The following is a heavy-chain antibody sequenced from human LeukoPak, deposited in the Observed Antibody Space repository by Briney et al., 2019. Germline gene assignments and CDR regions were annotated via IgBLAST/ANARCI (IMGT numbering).Heavy chain of an antibody. CDR3: ARSGSWITTLPRARPRITDHNQEEHDASTI. CDR1: GYTFTGYY. Sequence: ASVKVSCKASGYTFTGYYMHWVRQAPGQGLEWMGWINPNSGGTNYAQKFQGRVTMTRDTSISTAYMELSRLRPDDKAGYYCARSGSWITTLPRARPRITDHNQEEHDASTIWGQGKMVTVSS. J-gene: IGHJ3*02. V-gene: IGHV1-2*02. CDR2: INPNSGGT. D-gene: IGHD3-10*01.